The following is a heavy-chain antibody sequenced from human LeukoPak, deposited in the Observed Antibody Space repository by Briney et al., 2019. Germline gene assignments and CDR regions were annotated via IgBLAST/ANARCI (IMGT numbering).Heavy chain of an antibody. V-gene: IGHV1-69*13. CDR1: GNTFTDLS. J-gene: IGHJ3*02. Sequence: SVNESCKVSGNTFTDLSMNWVRQARGKGLDWMGGIIPIFGTANYAQKFQGRVTITADESTSTAYMELSSLRSEDTAVYYWARDRGNSSSWNDAFDIWGQGT. CDR3: ARDRGNSSSWNDAFDI. D-gene: IGHD6-13*01. CDR2: IIPIFGTA.